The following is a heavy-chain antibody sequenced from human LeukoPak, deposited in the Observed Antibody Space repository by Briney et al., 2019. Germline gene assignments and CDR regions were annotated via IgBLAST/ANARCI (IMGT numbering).Heavy chain of an antibody. Sequence: ASVMVSCKASGYTFTSYGISWVRQAPGQGLEWMGWISAYNGNTNYAQKLQGRVTMTTDTSTSTAYMELRSLRSDDTAVYYCARTSYDILTGYSDDYWGQGTLVTVSS. CDR2: ISAYNGNT. V-gene: IGHV1-18*01. J-gene: IGHJ4*02. CDR3: ARTSYDILTGYSDDY. CDR1: GYTFTSYG. D-gene: IGHD3-9*01.